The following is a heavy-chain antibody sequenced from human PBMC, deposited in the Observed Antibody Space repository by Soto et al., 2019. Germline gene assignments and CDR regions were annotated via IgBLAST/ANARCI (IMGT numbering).Heavy chain of an antibody. CDR1: GGSISSSSYY. V-gene: IGHV4-39*01. CDR3: ARHGGYWGDYYYYYYMDV. Sequence: SETLSLTCTVSGGSISSSSYYWGWIRQPPGKGLEWVGSIYYSGSTYYNPSLKSRVTISVDTSKNQFSLKLSSVTAADTAVYYCARHGGYWGDYYYYYYMDVWGKGTTVTVSS. J-gene: IGHJ6*03. D-gene: IGHD2-21*02. CDR2: IYYSGST.